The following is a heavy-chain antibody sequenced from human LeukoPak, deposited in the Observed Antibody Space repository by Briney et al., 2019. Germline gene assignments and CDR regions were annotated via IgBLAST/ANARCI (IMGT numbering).Heavy chain of an antibody. CDR3: ATRGIVGATDFDY. CDR1: GGSFSGYY. Sequence: PSETLSLTCAVYGGSFSGYYWSWIRQPPGKGLEWIGEINHSGSTNYNPSLKSRVTISVDTSKNQFSLKLSSVTAADTAVYYCATRGIVGATDFDYWGQGTLVTVSS. D-gene: IGHD1-26*01. V-gene: IGHV4-34*01. CDR2: INHSGST. J-gene: IGHJ4*02.